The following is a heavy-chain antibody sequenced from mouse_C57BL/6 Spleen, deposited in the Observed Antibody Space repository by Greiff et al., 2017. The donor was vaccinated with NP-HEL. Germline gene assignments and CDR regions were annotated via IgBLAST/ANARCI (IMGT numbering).Heavy chain of an antibody. J-gene: IGHJ3*01. CDR1: GYTFTSYW. V-gene: IGHV1-50*01. D-gene: IGHD2-2*01. CDR2: IDPSDSYT. CDR3: ARKGLGGFAY. Sequence: QVQLQQPGAELVKPGASVKLSCKASGYTFTSYWMQWVKQRPGQGLEWIGEIDPSDSYTNYNQKFKGKATLTVDTSSSTAYMQLSSLTSEDSAVYYCARKGLGGFAYWGQGTLVTVSA.